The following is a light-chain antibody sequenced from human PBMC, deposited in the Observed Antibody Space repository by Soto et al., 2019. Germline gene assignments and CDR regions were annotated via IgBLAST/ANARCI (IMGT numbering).Light chain of an antibody. CDR2: GAS. V-gene: IGKV3-15*01. J-gene: IGKJ1*01. Sequence: IVWTQSPGTMSLSPGKRATISCGASQSVDINLAWYQKKAGQAPRLLIYGASTRATAIPARFSGSGSGTEFTLTISSLKYEDFAVYVCQHYNNWTWTFGQGTKVDI. CDR3: QHYNNWTWT. CDR1: QSVDIN.